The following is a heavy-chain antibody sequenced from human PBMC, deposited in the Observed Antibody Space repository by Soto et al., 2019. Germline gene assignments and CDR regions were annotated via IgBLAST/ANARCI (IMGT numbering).Heavy chain of an antibody. D-gene: IGHD2-15*01. Sequence: VPLVQSAPEVKRPGASVKVSCQTSGFTFTSYPFSWVRQAPGQGLEWLAWVHPYEGTTKVAHQFRDRLTVTTDTSAATVFMELTRLTSDDTAVYFCAREYYSTTTWIDYWGQGTLVAVSS. CDR2: VHPYEGTT. V-gene: IGHV1-18*04. CDR3: AREYYSTTTWIDY. CDR1: GFTFTSYP. J-gene: IGHJ4*02.